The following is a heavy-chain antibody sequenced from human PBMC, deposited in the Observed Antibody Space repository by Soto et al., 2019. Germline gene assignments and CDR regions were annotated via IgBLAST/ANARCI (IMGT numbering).Heavy chain of an antibody. CDR3: ARDLDLGYYYGMDV. V-gene: IGHV3-48*02. Sequence: GGSLRLSCASSGFTFISYSMNWVRQAPGKGLEWVSYISSSSSTIYYADSVKGRFTISRDNAKNSLYLQMNSLRDEDTAVYYCARDLDLGYYYGMDVWGQGTTVTVSS. D-gene: IGHD3-3*01. CDR2: ISSSSSTI. J-gene: IGHJ6*02. CDR1: GFTFISYS.